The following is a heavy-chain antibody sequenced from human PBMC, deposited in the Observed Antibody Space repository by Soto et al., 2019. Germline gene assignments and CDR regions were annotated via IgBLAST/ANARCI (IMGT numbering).Heavy chain of an antibody. V-gene: IGHV3-7*01. CDR1: GFTFSSYW. J-gene: IGHJ4*02. D-gene: IGHD3-16*01. Sequence: GGSLRLSCAASGFTFSSYWMSWVRQAPGKGLEWVANIKQDGSEKYYVDSVEGRFTISRDNSKNTLYLQMNSLRAEDTAVYYCAKVTSGPDYWGQGTLVTVSS. CDR2: IKQDGSEK. CDR3: AKVTSGPDY.